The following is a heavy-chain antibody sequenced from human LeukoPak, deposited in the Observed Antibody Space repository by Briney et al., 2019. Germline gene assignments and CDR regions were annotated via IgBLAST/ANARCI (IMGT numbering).Heavy chain of an antibody. CDR3: ARRAVAGLHDAFDI. Sequence: GGSLRLSCAASGFTVSSNYMSWVRQAPGKGLEWVSVIYSGGSTYYADSVKGRFTISRDNSKNTLYLQMNSLRAEDTAVYYCARRAVAGLHDAFDIWGQGTMVTVSS. CDR1: GFTVSSNY. CDR2: IYSGGST. J-gene: IGHJ3*02. V-gene: IGHV3-53*01. D-gene: IGHD6-19*01.